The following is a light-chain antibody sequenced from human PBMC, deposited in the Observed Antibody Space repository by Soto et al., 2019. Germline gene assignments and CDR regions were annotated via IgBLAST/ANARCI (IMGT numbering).Light chain of an antibody. V-gene: IGKV3-15*01. Sequence: QSGETLAVSRGGRATNNCSYSPNVNSYLAWYQQKPGQAPRLLIYGASTRASGVPARFSGSGSGTDFTLTISGLAADDLAVYYCQQSSSYPRTFGQGTKVDI. CDR2: GAS. CDR3: QQSSSYPRT. CDR1: PNVNSY. J-gene: IGKJ1*01.